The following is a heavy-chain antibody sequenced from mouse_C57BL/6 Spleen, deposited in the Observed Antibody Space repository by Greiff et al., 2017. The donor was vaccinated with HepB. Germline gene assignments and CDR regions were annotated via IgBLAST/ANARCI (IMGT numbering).Heavy chain of an antibody. CDR1: GYAFSSYW. CDR3: ARSFITTVVADAMDY. J-gene: IGHJ4*01. D-gene: IGHD1-1*01. V-gene: IGHV1-80*01. CDR2: IYPGDGDT. Sequence: QVQLQQSGAELVKPGASVKISCKASGYAFSSYWMNWVKQRPGKGLEWIGQIYPGDGDTNYNGKFKGKATLTADKSSSTAYMQLSSLTSEDSAVYFCARSFITTVVADAMDYWGQGTSVTVSS.